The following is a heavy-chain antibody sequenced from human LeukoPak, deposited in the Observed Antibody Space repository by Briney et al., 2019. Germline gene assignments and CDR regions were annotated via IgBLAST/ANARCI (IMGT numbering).Heavy chain of an antibody. Sequence: PGGSLRLSCAASGFTFSSYAMSWVRQAPGKGLEWVSAISGSGGSTYYADSVKGRFTISRDNSKNTLYLQMNSLRAEDTAVYYCAKDRYSSWSSQGDLGPDYWGQGTLVTVSS. CDR1: GFTFSSYA. V-gene: IGHV3-23*01. CDR3: AKDRYSSWSSQGDLGPDY. CDR2: ISGSGGST. J-gene: IGHJ4*02. D-gene: IGHD6-13*01.